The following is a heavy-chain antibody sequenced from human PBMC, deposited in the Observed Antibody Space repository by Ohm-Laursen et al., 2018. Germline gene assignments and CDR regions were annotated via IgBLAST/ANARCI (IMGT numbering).Heavy chain of an antibody. CDR1: GLTFASYA. V-gene: IGHV3-23*01. CDR3: AKGLYYYDSSGYYFDN. J-gene: IGHJ4*02. Sequence: SLRLSCAASGLTFASYAMTWVRQAPGKGLEWVSGISGTGGSTYYAEYVKGRFTISRDNSKNTVYLQMNSLRAEDTAVYYCAKGLYYYDSSGYYFDNWGQGTLVTVSS. D-gene: IGHD3-22*01. CDR2: ISGTGGST.